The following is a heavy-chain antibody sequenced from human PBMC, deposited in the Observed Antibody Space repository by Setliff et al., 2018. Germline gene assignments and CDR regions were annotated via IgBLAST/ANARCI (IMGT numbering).Heavy chain of an antibody. J-gene: IGHJ6*02. D-gene: IGHD6-13*01. CDR2: ISSSSSYI. V-gene: IGHV3-21*01. CDR3: AREDEADYYYYYGMDV. Sequence: GGSLRLSCAASGFTFSSYSMNWVRQAPGKGLEWVSSISSSSSYIYYADSVKGRFTISRDNAKNSLYLQMNSLRAEDTAVYYCAREDEADYYYYYGMDVWGQGTTVTVSS. CDR1: GFTFSSYS.